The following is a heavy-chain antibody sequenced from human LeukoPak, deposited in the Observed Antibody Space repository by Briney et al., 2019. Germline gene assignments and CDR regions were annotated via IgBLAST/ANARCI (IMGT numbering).Heavy chain of an antibody. CDR2: IYSTGNT. CDR3: ARGLGYCSGGNCYSADPSFHY. Sequence: SQTLSLTCTVSGGSISSGDRYWSWIRQSPGKGLEWIGYIYSTGNTYYNPSLKSRVTISVDTSENQFSLNLASVTAADTAVYYCARGLGYCSGGNCYSADPSFHYWGQGTLVTVSS. CDR1: GGSISSGDRY. J-gene: IGHJ4*02. V-gene: IGHV4-30-4*01. D-gene: IGHD2-15*01.